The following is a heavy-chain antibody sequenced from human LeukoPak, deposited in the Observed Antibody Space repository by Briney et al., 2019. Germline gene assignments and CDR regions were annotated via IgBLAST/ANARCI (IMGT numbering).Heavy chain of an antibody. Sequence: SETLSLTCTVSGGSISSGSYYWSWIRQPAGKGLEWIGRIYTSGSTTYNSSLKSRVTISLDTSKNHFSLRLSSVTAADTAVYYCARPQADSSSFGHWFDPWGQGTLVTVSS. CDR2: IYTSGST. V-gene: IGHV4-61*02. D-gene: IGHD6-13*01. CDR3: ARPQADSSSFGHWFDP. J-gene: IGHJ5*02. CDR1: GGSISSGSYY.